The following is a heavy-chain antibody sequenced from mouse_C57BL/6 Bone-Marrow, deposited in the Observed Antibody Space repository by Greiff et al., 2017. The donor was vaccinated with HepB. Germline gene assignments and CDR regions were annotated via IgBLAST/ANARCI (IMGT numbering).Heavy chain of an antibody. CDR2: ISSGGDYI. CDR3: TRNYGSSPAWFAY. Sequence: EVKVEESGEGLVKPGGSLKLSCAASGFTFSSYAMSWVRQTPEKRLEWVAYISSGGDYIYYADTVKGRFTISRDNARNTLYLQMSSLKSEDTAMYYCTRNYGSSPAWFAYWVQGTLVTVSA. CDR1: GFTFSSYA. D-gene: IGHD1-1*01. V-gene: IGHV5-9-1*02. J-gene: IGHJ3*01.